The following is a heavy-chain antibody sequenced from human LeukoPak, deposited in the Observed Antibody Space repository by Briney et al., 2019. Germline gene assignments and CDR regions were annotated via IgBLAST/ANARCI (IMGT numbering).Heavy chain of an antibody. D-gene: IGHD5-18*01. CDR2: IIPIFGTA. Sequence: GASVKVSCKASGGTFISYAISWVRQAPGQGLEWMGRIIPIFGTANYAQKFQGRVTITTDESTSTAYMELSSLRSEDTAVYYCARVSWDTAMAVTDYWGQGTLVTVSS. V-gene: IGHV1-69*05. J-gene: IGHJ4*02. CDR1: GGTFISYA. CDR3: ARVSWDTAMAVTDY.